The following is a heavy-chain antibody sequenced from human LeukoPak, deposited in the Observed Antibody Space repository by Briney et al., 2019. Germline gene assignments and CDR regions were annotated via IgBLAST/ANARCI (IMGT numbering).Heavy chain of an antibody. CDR2: INQDGSEK. CDR1: GFISSSYW. CDR3: AKEHSSVWKAFDY. D-gene: IGHD6-19*01. J-gene: IGHJ4*02. V-gene: IGHV3-7*03. Sequence: PGGSLRLSCAASGFISSSYWMSCVRQAPGKGLEGVANINQDGSEKYYVDSVQGRLTISRDNAKNSLYLQMNSLSAEDTALYYCAKEHSSVWKAFDYWGQGTLVTVSS.